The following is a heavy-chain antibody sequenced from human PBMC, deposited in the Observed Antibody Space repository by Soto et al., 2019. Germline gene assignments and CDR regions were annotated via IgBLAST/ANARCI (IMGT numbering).Heavy chain of an antibody. V-gene: IGHV3-21*01. Sequence: GGSLRLSCAASGFTFSSYSMNWVRQAPGKGLEWVSSISSSSSYIYYADSVKGRFTISRDNAKNSLYLQMNSLRAEDTAVYYCAREGCSSTSCYENYYYYGMDVWGQGTTVTVSS. J-gene: IGHJ6*02. CDR2: ISSSSSYI. CDR3: AREGCSSTSCYENYYYYGMDV. CDR1: GFTFSSYS. D-gene: IGHD2-2*01.